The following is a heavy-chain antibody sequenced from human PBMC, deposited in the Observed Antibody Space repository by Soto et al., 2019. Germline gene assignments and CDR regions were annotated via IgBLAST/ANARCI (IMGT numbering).Heavy chain of an antibody. CDR3: AKDRTVAARNFDY. Sequence: GGSLRLSCAASGFTFSSYAMHWFRQAPGKGLEWVSSISTSIDATYYADSVKGRFTISRDDSKNTLYLQMNSLRAEDSAVYYCAKDRTVAARNFDYWGQGTQVTVSS. CDR2: ISTSIDAT. V-gene: IGHV3-23*01. J-gene: IGHJ4*02. D-gene: IGHD6-6*01. CDR1: GFTFSSYA.